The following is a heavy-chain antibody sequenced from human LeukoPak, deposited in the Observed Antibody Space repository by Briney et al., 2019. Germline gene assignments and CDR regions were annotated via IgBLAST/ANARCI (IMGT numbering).Heavy chain of an antibody. CDR1: GGSVSSGSYY. J-gene: IGHJ4*02. Sequence: SETLSLTCTVSGGSVSSGSYYWRWIRQPPGKGLEWIGYIYYSGSTNYNPSLKSRVTISVDTAKNQFSLKLSSVTAADTAVYYCARAGATAGAHFDHWGQGTLVTVSS. V-gene: IGHV4-61*01. D-gene: IGHD1-26*01. CDR3: ARAGATAGAHFDH. CDR2: IYYSGST.